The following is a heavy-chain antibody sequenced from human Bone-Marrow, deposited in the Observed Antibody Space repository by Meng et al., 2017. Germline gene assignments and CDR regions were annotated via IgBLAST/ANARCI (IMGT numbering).Heavy chain of an antibody. V-gene: IGHV3-7*01. CDR2: INLDGSRK. CDR1: GFSFSSYW. CDR3: ARDIGFGSLDS. D-gene: IGHD3-10*01. J-gene: IGHJ4*02. Sequence: GGSLRLSCAASGFSFSSYWMTWVRQVPGKGLEWVANINLDGSRKDYVDALKGRITISRDNAKNSLYVQMNSLGAEDTAVYYCARDIGFGSLDSWGQGTPVTVSS.